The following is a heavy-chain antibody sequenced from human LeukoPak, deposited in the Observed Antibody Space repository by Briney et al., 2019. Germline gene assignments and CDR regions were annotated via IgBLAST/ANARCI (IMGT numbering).Heavy chain of an antibody. V-gene: IGHV4-4*02. J-gene: IGHJ4*02. CDR2: IYHSGSS. CDR1: GGSISSSNW. D-gene: IGHD6-13*01. CDR3: ARVRRSYSSTWYYFDY. Sequence: SETLSLTCAVSGGSISSSNWWSWVRQPPGKGLEWIGEIYHSGSSNYNPSLKSRVTISIDKSKNQFSLKLSSVTAADTAVYFCARVRRSYSSTWYYFDYWGQGTLVTVSS.